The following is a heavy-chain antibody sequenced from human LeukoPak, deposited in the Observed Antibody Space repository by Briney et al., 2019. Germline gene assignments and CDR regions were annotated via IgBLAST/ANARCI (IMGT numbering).Heavy chain of an antibody. D-gene: IGHD5-18*01. J-gene: IGHJ5*02. Sequence: PSQTLSLXCTVSGGSISSGSYYWSWTRQPAGKGLEWIGRIYTSGITNYNPSLKSRVTISVDTSKNQFSLKLSSVTAADTAVYYCSYGYRHAHTWGQGTLVTVSS. CDR3: SYGYRHAHT. CDR1: GGSISSGSYY. V-gene: IGHV4-61*02. CDR2: IYTSGIT.